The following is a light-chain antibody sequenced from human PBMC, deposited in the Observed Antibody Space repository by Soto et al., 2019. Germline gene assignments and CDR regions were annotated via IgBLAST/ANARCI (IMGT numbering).Light chain of an antibody. CDR1: QSISSW. J-gene: IGKJ4*01. Sequence: DIQMPQSPSALSASVGERATITCRASQSISSWLAWYQQKPGKAPKLLIYAASNLQSGVPSRFSGSGSGTDFTLTISSLQPEDFATYFCLSGHSRPFGGGTKVDIK. V-gene: IGKV1-12*02. CDR2: AAS. CDR3: LSGHSRP.